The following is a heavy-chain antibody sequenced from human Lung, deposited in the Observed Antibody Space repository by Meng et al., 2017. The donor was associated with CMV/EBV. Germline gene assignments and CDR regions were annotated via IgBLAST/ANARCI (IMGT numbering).Heavy chain of an antibody. V-gene: IGHV3-7*01. Sequence: GESPKISCAASGFTFSSYWMSWVRQAPGKGLEWVANINQDGNEEYYVDSLKGRFTISRDNAKNSLYLQMTSLRAEDTTVYYCARDGTLSPYYCYYGMNVWGQGXPVTVSS. CDR1: GFTFSSYW. CDR3: ARDGTLSPYYCYYGMNV. J-gene: IGHJ6*02. CDR2: INQDGNEE.